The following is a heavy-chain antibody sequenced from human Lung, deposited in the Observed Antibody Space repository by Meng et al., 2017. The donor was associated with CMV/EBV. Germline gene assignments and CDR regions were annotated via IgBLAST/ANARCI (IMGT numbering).Heavy chain of an antibody. CDR1: GFAFTSYW. CDR2: INVDGTST. CDR3: GRDLVGHTVDY. D-gene: IGHD1-26*01. J-gene: IGHJ4*02. V-gene: IGHV3-74*01. Sequence: ESLKISCAASGFAFTSYWMHWVRQVPGKGLVWVSRINVDGTSTTYGDSVKGRFTMSRDNTKNTMYLQMNSLSAEDTAVYYCGRDLVGHTVDYWGQGPLVTVSS.